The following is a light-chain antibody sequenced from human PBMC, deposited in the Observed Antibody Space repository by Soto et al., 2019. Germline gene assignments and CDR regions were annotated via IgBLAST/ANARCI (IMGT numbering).Light chain of an antibody. Sequence: EIVVTQSPGTLSLSPGERATLSCRASQSISTTYLAWYQQRPGQAPRLLIYGTSSRATGIPDRFSGSGSATDFTLTINRLEPEDFAVYYCQQYGGSPYTFGQGTKLEIK. CDR2: GTS. V-gene: IGKV3-20*01. CDR1: QSISTTY. J-gene: IGKJ2*01. CDR3: QQYGGSPYT.